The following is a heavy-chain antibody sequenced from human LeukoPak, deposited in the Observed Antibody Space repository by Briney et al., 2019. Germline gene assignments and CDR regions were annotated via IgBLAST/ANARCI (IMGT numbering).Heavy chain of an antibody. J-gene: IGHJ3*02. Sequence: SETLSLTCTVSGVSISSYYWSWIRQPPGKGLEWLGYIYYSGSTNYNPSLKSRVTISVDTSKNQFSLKLSSVTAADTAVYYCARVSYGDPDGDAFDIWGQGTMVTVSS. CDR2: IYYSGST. V-gene: IGHV4-59*01. D-gene: IGHD4-17*01. CDR1: GVSISSYY. CDR3: ARVSYGDPDGDAFDI.